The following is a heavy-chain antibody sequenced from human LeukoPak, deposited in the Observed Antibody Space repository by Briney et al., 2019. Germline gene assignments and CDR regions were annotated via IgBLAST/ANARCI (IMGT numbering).Heavy chain of an antibody. J-gene: IGHJ4*02. CDR1: GCSFGDYA. D-gene: IGHD2/OR15-2a*01. V-gene: IGHV3-49*03. CDR3: TRASEYTDEY. CDR2: IRGKGSGGST. Sequence: LTLTCTVSGCSFGDYAMSWFRQAPAKGLEWVGFIRGKGSGGSTEYAASMKGRFTISRDDHRRMAYLQMDGLRTEDTAVYYCTRASEYTDEYWGQGTLVTVSS.